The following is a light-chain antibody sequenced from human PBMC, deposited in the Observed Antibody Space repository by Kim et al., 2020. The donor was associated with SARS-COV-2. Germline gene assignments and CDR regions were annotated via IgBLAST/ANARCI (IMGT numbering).Light chain of an antibody. Sequence: SVELTCTRSSGHSSYAIAWHQQQPEKGPRYLMKLNSDGSHSKGDGIPDRFSGSSSGAERYLTISSLQSEDEADYYCQTWGTGIRVVFGGGTQLTVL. CDR2: LNSDGSH. J-gene: IGLJ2*01. CDR1: SGHSSYA. V-gene: IGLV4-69*01. CDR3: QTWGTGIRVV.